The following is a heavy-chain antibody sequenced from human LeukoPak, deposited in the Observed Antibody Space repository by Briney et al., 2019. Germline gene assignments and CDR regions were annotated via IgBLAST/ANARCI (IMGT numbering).Heavy chain of an antibody. CDR1: GFTFSSYA. V-gene: IGHV3-23*01. D-gene: IGHD2-2*01. Sequence: PGGSLRLSCAASGFTFSSYAMSWVRQAPGKGLEWVSAISGSGGSTYYADSVKGRFTISRDNSKNTLYLQMNSLRAEDTAVYYCANSCSSTSCYGVYWGQGTLVTVSS. CDR3: ANSCSSTSCYGVY. CDR2: ISGSGGST. J-gene: IGHJ4*02.